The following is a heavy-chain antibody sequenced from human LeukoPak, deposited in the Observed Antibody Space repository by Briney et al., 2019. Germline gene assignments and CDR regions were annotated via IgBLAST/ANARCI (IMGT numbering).Heavy chain of an antibody. CDR1: GGTFSSYA. J-gene: IGHJ5*02. D-gene: IGHD3-3*01. V-gene: IGHV1-69*13. CDR2: IIPIFGTA. CDR3: ARERSYDFWSGYSYWFDP. Sequence: ASVKVSCKASGGTFSSYAISWVRQAPGQGLEWMGGIIPIFGTANYAQKFQGRVTITADESTSTAYMELSSLRSEDTAVYCCARERSYDFWSGYSYWFDPWGQGTLVTVSS.